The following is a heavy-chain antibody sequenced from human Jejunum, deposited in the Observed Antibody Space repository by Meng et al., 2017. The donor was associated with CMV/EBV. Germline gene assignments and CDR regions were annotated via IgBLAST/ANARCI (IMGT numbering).Heavy chain of an antibody. Sequence: GDYSWSWIRQPPGKGLGWIGFIYHTGRTYYNPSLKSRVTISVDTSKNQFSLRQSSLTAADTAVYYCARTQDCTSTSCYTGFDPWGQGTLVTVSS. J-gene: IGHJ5*02. CDR1: GDYS. D-gene: IGHD2-2*01. V-gene: IGHV4-30-2*05. CDR2: IYHTGRT. CDR3: ARTQDCTSTSCYTGFDP.